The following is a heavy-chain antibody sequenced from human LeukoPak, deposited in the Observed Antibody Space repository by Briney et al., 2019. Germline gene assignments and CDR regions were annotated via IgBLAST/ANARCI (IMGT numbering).Heavy chain of an antibody. Sequence: ASVKVSCKASGGTFSSYAISWVRQAPGQGLEWMGRIIPIFGTANYAQKFQGRVTITTDESTSTAYMELSSLRSEDTAVYYCARGGYSYGCSFDYWGQGTLVTVSS. CDR1: GGTFSSYA. D-gene: IGHD5-18*01. CDR2: IIPIFGTA. CDR3: ARGGYSYGCSFDY. J-gene: IGHJ4*02. V-gene: IGHV1-69*05.